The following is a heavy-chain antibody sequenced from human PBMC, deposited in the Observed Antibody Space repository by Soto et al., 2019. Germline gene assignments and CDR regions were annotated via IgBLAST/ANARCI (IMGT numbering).Heavy chain of an antibody. D-gene: IGHD2-8*02. Sequence: SETLSLTCAVYGGSFSGYYWTWIRQPPGTGLEWIGEINHSGSTNYNPSLKSRVTKSEDTSKNQLTLKMTSVTTADTAVYYCARDKITGLFDYWGQGTLVTVS. J-gene: IGHJ4*02. CDR1: GGSFSGYY. CDR3: ARDKITGLFDY. V-gene: IGHV4-34*01. CDR2: INHSGST.